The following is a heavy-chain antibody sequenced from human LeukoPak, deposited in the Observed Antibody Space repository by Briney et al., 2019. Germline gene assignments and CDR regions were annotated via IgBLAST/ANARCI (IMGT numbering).Heavy chain of an antibody. J-gene: IGHJ4*02. CDR3: ARGWYYDSSGYYPTLIDY. Sequence: ASVKVSCKASGYTFTGYYMHWVRQAPGQGLEWMGRINPNSGGTNHAQKFQGRVTMTRDTSISTAYMELSRLRSDDTAVYYCARGWYYDSSGYYPTLIDYWGQGTLVTVSS. CDR2: INPNSGGT. D-gene: IGHD3-22*01. CDR1: GYTFTGYY. V-gene: IGHV1-2*06.